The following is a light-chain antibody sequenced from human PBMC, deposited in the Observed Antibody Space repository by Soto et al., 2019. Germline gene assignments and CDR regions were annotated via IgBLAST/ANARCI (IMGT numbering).Light chain of an antibody. Sequence: QSVLNQPASVSGSPGQSITISCTGTSSDVGGYNYVSWYQQHPGKAPKLMIYEVSYRPSGVSDRFSGSKSGNTASLTISGLQAEDEADYYCCSYAGSYTLYVFGTGTKVTVL. J-gene: IGLJ1*01. CDR1: SSDVGGYNY. CDR2: EVS. V-gene: IGLV2-14*01. CDR3: CSYAGSYTLYV.